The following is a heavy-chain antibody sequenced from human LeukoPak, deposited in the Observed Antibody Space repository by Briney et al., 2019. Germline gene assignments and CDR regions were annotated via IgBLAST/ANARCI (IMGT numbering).Heavy chain of an antibody. Sequence: PSETLSLTCTVSGGSISSGGYYWSWIRQHPGKGLEWIGYIYYSGSTYYNPSLKSRVTISVDTSKNQFSLKLSSVTAADTAVYYCAREVLRYFDWLHTYYFDYWGQGTLVTVSS. J-gene: IGHJ4*02. CDR3: AREVLRYFDWLHTYYFDY. CDR1: GGSISSGGYY. CDR2: IYYSGST. V-gene: IGHV4-31*03. D-gene: IGHD3-9*01.